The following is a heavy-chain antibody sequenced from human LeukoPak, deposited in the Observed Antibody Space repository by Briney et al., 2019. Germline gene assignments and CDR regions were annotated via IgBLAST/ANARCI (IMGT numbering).Heavy chain of an antibody. CDR1: GYTFINYD. CDR2: MNSNTGNT. J-gene: IGHJ4*02. CDR3: TRGRGGTIDRGYMDY. V-gene: IGHV1-8*01. Sequence: GASVKVSCKASGYTFINYDIMWVRQATGQGLEWMGWMNSNTGNTGYAQRFQGRVTMTRDTSRSTAYMELSSLGSEDTAVYYFTRGRGGTIDRGYMDYWGQGSLVTVSS. D-gene: IGHD1-1*01.